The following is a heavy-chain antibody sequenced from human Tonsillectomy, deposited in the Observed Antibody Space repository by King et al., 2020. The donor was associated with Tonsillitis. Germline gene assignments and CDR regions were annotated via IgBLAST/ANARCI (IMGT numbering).Heavy chain of an antibody. D-gene: IGHD4-17*01. Sequence: VQLQQWGAGLLKPSETLSLPCAVYGGSFSGYYWSWIRQPPGKGLEWIGEINHGGSTNYNPSLKSRVTISVDTSKSQFSLKLNSVTAADTAVYYCARAFSVTRLDWGRGTLVTVSS. CDR3: ARAFSVTRLD. V-gene: IGHV4-34*01. CDR1: GGSFSGYY. CDR2: INHGGST. J-gene: IGHJ4*02.